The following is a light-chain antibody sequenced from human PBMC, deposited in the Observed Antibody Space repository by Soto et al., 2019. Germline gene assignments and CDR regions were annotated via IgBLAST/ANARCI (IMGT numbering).Light chain of an antibody. CDR1: QSVSSSY. Sequence: EIVLTQSPGTLSLSPGERATLSCRASQSVSSSYLAWYQQKPGQAPRLLIYGASSRATGIPDRFSGSGSGTDFTLTISRLEPEDFAVYYCQKYGSSPGTVGQGTKVEIK. CDR2: GAS. CDR3: QKYGSSPGT. V-gene: IGKV3-20*01. J-gene: IGKJ1*01.